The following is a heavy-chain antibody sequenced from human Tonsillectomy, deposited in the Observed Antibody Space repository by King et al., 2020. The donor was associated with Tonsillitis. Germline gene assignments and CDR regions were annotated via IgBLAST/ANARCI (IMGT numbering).Heavy chain of an antibody. CDR3: ASSTSSTYNWFDP. D-gene: IGHD2-2*01. CDR1: GGSFSGYY. CDR2: INHSGST. Sequence: VQLQQWGAGLLKPSETLSLTCAVYGGSFSGYYWSWIRQPPGKGLEWTGEINHSGSTNYNPTLKSRVTISVDTSKNQFSLKLSSVTAADTAVYYCASSTSSTYNWFDPWGQGTLVTVSS. V-gene: IGHV4-34*01. J-gene: IGHJ5*02.